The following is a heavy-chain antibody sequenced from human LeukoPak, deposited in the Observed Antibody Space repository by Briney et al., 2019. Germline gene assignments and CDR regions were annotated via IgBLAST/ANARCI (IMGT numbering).Heavy chain of an antibody. CDR3: ARDLRSTRLRWLPNWFDP. Sequence: KPSETLSLTCAVYGGSFSGYYWSWIRQPPGKGLEWIGEINHSGSTNYNPSLKSRVTISVNTSKNQFSLNLSSVTAADTAVYYCARDLRSTRLRWLPNWFDPWGQGTLVTVSS. J-gene: IGHJ5*02. CDR2: INHSGST. D-gene: IGHD4-23*01. CDR1: GGSFSGYY. V-gene: IGHV4-34*01.